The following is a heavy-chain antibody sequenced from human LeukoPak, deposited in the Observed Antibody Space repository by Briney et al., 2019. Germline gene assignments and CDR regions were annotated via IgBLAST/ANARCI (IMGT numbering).Heavy chain of an antibody. V-gene: IGHV4-59*08. J-gene: IGHJ4*02. CDR2: IYYSGST. Sequence: ASETLSLTCTVSGGSISSYYWSWIRQPPGKGLEWIGYIYYSGSTNYNPSLKSRVTISVDTSKNQFSLKLSSVTAADTAVYYCARLGYCSGGSCAQFDYWGQGTLVTVSS. D-gene: IGHD2-15*01. CDR1: GGSISSYY. CDR3: ARLGYCSGGSCAQFDY.